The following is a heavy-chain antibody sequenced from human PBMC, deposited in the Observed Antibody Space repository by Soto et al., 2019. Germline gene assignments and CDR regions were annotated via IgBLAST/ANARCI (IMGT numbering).Heavy chain of an antibody. CDR1: GFTFSEYA. CDR2: IGGDGGST. V-gene: IGHV3-23*01. J-gene: IGHJ3*02. CDR3: AKDSIKRHGIYDPLDI. Sequence: EAQLLESGGGLVQPGGSLRLSCAASGFTFSEYAMSWVRQAPGKGLEWVSVIGGDGGSTNYADSVKGRFTVSRDNYKSKLYLQMDNVRAEDTGLYYCAKDSIKRHGIYDPLDIWGQGTMVT. D-gene: IGHD3-9*01.